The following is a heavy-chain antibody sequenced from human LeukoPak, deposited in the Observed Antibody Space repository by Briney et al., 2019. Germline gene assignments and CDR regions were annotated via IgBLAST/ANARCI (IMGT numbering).Heavy chain of an antibody. CDR2: IIPIFGTA. J-gene: IGHJ4*02. D-gene: IGHD1-26*01. Sequence: SVKVSCKASGGTFSSYAISWVRQAPGQGLEWMGGIIPIFGTANYAQKFQGRVTITADESTSTAYMELSSLRSEDTAVYYCAKYGGKTVAATPFDYWGQGTLVTVSS. CDR1: GGTFSSYA. V-gene: IGHV1-69*13. CDR3: AKYGGKTVAATPFDY.